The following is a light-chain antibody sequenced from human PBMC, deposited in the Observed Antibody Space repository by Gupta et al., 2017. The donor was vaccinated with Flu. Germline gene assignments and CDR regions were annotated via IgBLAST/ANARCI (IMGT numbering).Light chain of an antibody. J-gene: IGLJ2*01. CDR2: DVS. CDR3: CSYAGSYTFVV. Sequence: VTISCTGTSSDVGGYNYVSWYQQPPGQAPKLMIYDVSKRPSGVPDRFSGSKSGNTASLTISGLQAEDEADYYCCSYAGSYTFVVFGGGTKLTVL. V-gene: IGLV2-11*01. CDR1: SSDVGGYNY.